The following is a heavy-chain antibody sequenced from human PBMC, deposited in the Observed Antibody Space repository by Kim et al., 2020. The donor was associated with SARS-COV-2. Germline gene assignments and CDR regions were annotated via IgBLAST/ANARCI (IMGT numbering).Heavy chain of an antibody. CDR2: IHDNGNT. Sequence: SETLSLTCTVSGVSVSSGLYSWSWIRQPPGKGLEWIGNIHDNGNTKYTPSLKSRVTISLDTSKKQSSLTLTSVTAADTAVYYCARDPQWLGGASDLWGQGTMVIFSS. CDR1: GVSVSSGLYS. D-gene: IGHD6-19*01. CDR3: ARDPQWLGGASDL. V-gene: IGHV4-61*01. J-gene: IGHJ3*01.